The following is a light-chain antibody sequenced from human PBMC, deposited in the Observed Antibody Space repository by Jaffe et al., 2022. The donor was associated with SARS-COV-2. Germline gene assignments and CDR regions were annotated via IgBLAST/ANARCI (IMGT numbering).Light chain of an antibody. CDR2: GNS. Sequence: QSVLTQPPSVSGAPGQRVTISCTGSSSNIGAGYDVHWYQQLPGTAPKLLIHGNSNRPSGVPDRFSGSRSGISASLAISGLQAEDEADYYCQSYDSSLSGSRVFGGGTKLTVL. V-gene: IGLV1-40*01. J-gene: IGLJ2*01. CDR3: QSYDSSLSGSRV. CDR1: SSNIGAGYD.